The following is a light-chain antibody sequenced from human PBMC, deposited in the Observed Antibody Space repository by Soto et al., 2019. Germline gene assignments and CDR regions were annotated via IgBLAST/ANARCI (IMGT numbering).Light chain of an antibody. CDR3: QQASSFPPT. CDR1: QDISSW. Sequence: DIQMTQSPSSLSASVVDRFTITFLASQDISSWLAWYQQKPGKAPKIMIYAASSLQGGVPSRFSGSGSGTEFTLTISSLQPEDFATYYCQQASSFPPTFGQGTRLEI. CDR2: AAS. V-gene: IGKV1-12*01. J-gene: IGKJ5*01.